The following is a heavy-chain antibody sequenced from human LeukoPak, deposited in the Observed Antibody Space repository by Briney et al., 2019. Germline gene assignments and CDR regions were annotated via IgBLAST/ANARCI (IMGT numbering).Heavy chain of an antibody. CDR2: IYHSGST. V-gene: IGHV4-30-2*01. CDR1: GGSISSGGYY. J-gene: IGHJ4*02. D-gene: IGHD4-23*01. Sequence: PSETLSLTCTVSGGSISSGGYYWSWIRQPPGKGLEWIGYIYHSGSTYYNPSLKSRVTISVDGSKNQFSLKLSSVTAADTAVYCCARDGGFIGLDYWGQGTLVTVSS. CDR3: ARDGGFIGLDY.